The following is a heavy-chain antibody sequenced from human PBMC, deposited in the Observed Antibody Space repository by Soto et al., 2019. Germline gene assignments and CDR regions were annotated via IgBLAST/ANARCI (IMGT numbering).Heavy chain of an antibody. D-gene: IGHD5-18*01. CDR1: GSSISSSSYY. CDR2: IYYSGST. Sequence: SETLSLTCTLSGSSISSSSYYWGWIRQPPGKGLEWIGSIYYSGSTYYNPSLKSRVTISVDTSKNQFSLKLSSVTAADTAVYYCAREARGYSYGKVDYWGQGTLVTVSS. J-gene: IGHJ4*02. V-gene: IGHV4-39*07. CDR3: AREARGYSYGKVDY.